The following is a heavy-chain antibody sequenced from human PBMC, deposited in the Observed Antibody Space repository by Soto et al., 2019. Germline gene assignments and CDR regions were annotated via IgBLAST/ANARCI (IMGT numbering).Heavy chain of an antibody. V-gene: IGHV1-18*01. Sequence: AAAWVSCKASFRIFAMSCARWARETPEQGLAWMGWIGDDSGDNGYTNSALKFWGRVTMTTDTSTSTVYMEIRSLRPDDTAVYYCARDDYCRGSSYVRTDHTPTALDAWGQGTTVTVSS. J-gene: IGHJ6*02. CDR1: FRIFAMSC. CDR3: ARDDYCRGSSYVRTDHTPTALDA. D-gene: IGHD2-15*01. CDR2: IGDDSGDNGYT.